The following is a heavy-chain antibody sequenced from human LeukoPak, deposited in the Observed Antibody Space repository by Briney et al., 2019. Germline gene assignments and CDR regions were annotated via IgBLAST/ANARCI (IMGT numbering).Heavy chain of an antibody. CDR1: GGSISSSSYY. Sequence: KPSETLSLTCTVSGGSISSSSYYWGCIRQPPGKGLECIGSIYYSGSTYYNPSLKSRVTISVDTSKNQFSLKLSSVTAADTAVYYCARDRPSGYYGSATLPHHWGQGTLVTVSS. D-gene: IGHD3-10*01. CDR3: ARDRPSGYYGSATLPHH. CDR2: IYYSGST. J-gene: IGHJ4*02. V-gene: IGHV4-39*07.